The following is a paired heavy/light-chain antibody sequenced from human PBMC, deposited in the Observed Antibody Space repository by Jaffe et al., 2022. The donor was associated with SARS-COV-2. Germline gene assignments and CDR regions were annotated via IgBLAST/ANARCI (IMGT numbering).Heavy chain of an antibody. V-gene: IGHV3-11*01. J-gene: IGHJ4*02. CDR2: ISSSGSTI. CDR3: ARDLGTPKKTVGATGY. CDR1: GFTFSDYY. Sequence: QVQLVESGGGLVKPGGSLRLSCAASGFTFSDYYMSWIRQAPGKGLEWVSYISSSGSTIYYADSVKGRFTISRDNAKNSLYLQMNSLRAEDTAVYYCARDLGTPKKTVGATGYWGQGTLVTVSS. D-gene: IGHD1-26*01.
Light chain of an antibody. CDR2: DDS. Sequence: SYVLTQPPSVSVAPGQTARITCGGNNIGSKSVHWYQQKPGQAPVLVVYDDSDRPSGIPERFSGSNSGNTATLTISRVEAGDEADYYCQVWDSSSDHPNYVFGTGTKVTVL. CDR1: NIGSKS. V-gene: IGLV3-21*02. J-gene: IGLJ1*01. CDR3: QVWDSSSDHPNYV.